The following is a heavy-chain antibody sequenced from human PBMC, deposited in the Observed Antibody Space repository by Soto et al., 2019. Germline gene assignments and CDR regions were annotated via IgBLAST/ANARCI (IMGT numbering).Heavy chain of an antibody. V-gene: IGHV3-23*01. CDR1: GFTFSSYA. CDR3: ATVGPSGGYYLYDYYMGV. CDR2: ISGSGGST. D-gene: IGHD3-10*01. J-gene: IGHJ6*03. Sequence: EVQLLESGGGLVQPGGSLRLSCAASGFTFSSYAMSWVRQAPGKGLEWVSAISGSGGSTYYADSVKGRFTISRDNSKNPLYLQMNSLSGEDTAVYYCATVGPSGGYYLYDYYMGVWGKGTTVNVSS.